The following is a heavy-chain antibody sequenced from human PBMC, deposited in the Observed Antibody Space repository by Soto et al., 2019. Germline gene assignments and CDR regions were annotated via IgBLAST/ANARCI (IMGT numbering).Heavy chain of an antibody. Sequence: GASVKVSCKASGYTFTDYYLHWVRQAPGQGLEWMGWINPNSGTTNSAQKFQDRVTTTRDTSISTAYMELSRLRSDDTAVYYCARRTAAGFDYWGQGTLVTVSS. CDR2: INPNSGTT. CDR1: GYTFTDYY. D-gene: IGHD6-13*01. CDR3: ARRTAAGFDY. V-gene: IGHV1-2*02. J-gene: IGHJ4*02.